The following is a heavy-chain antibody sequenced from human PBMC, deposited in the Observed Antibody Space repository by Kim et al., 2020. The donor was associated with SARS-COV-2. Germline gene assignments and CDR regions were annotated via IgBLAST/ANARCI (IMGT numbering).Heavy chain of an antibody. Sequence: SYEDYVTGRFTMSRVNAKNTLYLQMNSLRAEDKAVYYWARGGLEYLLFDYWGQGTLVTVSS. J-gene: IGHJ4*02. V-gene: IGHV3-74*01. D-gene: IGHD1-1*01. CDR3: ARGGLEYLLFDY.